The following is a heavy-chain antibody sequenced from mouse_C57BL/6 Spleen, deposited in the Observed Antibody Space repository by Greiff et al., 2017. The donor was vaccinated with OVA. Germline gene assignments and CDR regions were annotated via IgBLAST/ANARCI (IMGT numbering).Heavy chain of an antibody. D-gene: IGHD1-1*01. V-gene: IGHV1-39*01. J-gene: IGHJ1*03. CDR3: ATTTVVVPYWYFDV. CDR1: GYSFTDYN. Sequence: VQLQQSGPELVKPGASVKISCKASGYSFTDYNMNWVKQSNGKSLEWIGVINPNYGTTSYNQKFKGKATLTADQSSSTAYMQLNSLTSEDSAVYYCATTTVVVPYWYFDVWGTGTTVTVSS. CDR2: INPNYGTT.